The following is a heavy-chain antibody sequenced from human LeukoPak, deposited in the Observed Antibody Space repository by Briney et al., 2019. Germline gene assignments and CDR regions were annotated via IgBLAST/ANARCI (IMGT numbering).Heavy chain of an antibody. V-gene: IGHV4-34*01. CDR2: INHSGST. CDR1: GGSFSGYY. D-gene: IGHD3-16*01. CDR3: ARGEPMGFTRY. J-gene: IGHJ4*02. Sequence: PSETLSLTCAVYGGSFSGYYWSWIRQPPGKGLEWIGEINHSGSTNYNPSLKSRVTISVDTSKNQFSLKLSSVTAADTAVYYCARGEPMGFTRYWGQGTLVTVSS.